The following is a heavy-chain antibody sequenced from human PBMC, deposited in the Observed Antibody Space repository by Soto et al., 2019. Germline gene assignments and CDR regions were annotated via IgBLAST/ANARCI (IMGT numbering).Heavy chain of an antibody. Sequence: QVQLVQSGAEVKKPGASMKVSCKASGFTFTSYGISWVRQAPGQGLEWMGWVSAYNGNTHYAQKLQGRVTMTTDTSTTTPYMDVSSLGSNDTAVYYCLKAGSSWQSREDYWGQGTLVTVSS. CDR3: LKAGSSWQSREDY. D-gene: IGHD6-13*01. V-gene: IGHV1-18*01. CDR2: VSAYNGNT. CDR1: GFTFTSYG. J-gene: IGHJ4*02.